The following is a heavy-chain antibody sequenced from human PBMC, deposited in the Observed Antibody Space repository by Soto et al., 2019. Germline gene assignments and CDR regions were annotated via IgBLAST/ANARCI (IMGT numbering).Heavy chain of an antibody. CDR3: AREYSSSWYSYYYYGMDV. V-gene: IGHV3-23*01. J-gene: IGHJ6*02. CDR1: GFTFSSYA. CDR2: ISGSGGST. Sequence: GGSLRLSCAASGFTFSSYAMSWVRQAPGKGLEWVSAISGSGGSTYYADSVKGRFTISRDNSKNTLYLQMNSLRAEDTAVYYCAREYSSSWYSYYYYGMDVWGQGTTVTVSS. D-gene: IGHD6-13*01.